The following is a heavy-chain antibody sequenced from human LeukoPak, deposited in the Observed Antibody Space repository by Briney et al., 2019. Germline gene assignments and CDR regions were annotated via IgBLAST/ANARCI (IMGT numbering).Heavy chain of an antibody. CDR3: ARDPMTTVTFDY. D-gene: IGHD4-17*01. Sequence: PSETLSLTCTVSGGSISSYYWSWIRQPPGKGLEWIGYIYYSGSTNYNPSLKSRVTISVDTSKNQFSLKLSSVTAADTAVYYCARDPMTTVTFDYWGQGTLVTVSS. J-gene: IGHJ4*02. CDR1: GGSISSYY. V-gene: IGHV4-59*12. CDR2: IYYSGST.